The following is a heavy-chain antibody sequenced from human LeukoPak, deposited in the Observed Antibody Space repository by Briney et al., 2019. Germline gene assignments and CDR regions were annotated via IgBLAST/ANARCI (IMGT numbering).Heavy chain of an antibody. J-gene: IGHJ5*02. Sequence: GGSPRLSCAASGFTFSSYAMSWVRQAPGKGLEWVSAISGSGGSTYYADSVKGRFTISRDNSKNTLYLQMNSLRAEDTAVYYCAKGGLLWFGEEVNWFDPWGQGTLVTVSS. CDR2: ISGSGGST. D-gene: IGHD3-10*01. CDR3: AKGGLLWFGEEVNWFDP. CDR1: GFTFSSYA. V-gene: IGHV3-23*01.